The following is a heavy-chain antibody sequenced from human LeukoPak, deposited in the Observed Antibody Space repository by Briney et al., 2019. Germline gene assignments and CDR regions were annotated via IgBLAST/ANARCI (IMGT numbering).Heavy chain of an antibody. V-gene: IGHV1-8*01. Sequence: GASVKVSCKASGYTFTSYDINWVRQATGQGLEWMGWMNPNSGNTGYAQKLQGRVTMTTDTSTSTAYMELRSLRSDDTAVYYCARAEGSYYPNDAFDIWGQGTMVAVSS. CDR3: ARAEGSYYPNDAFDI. D-gene: IGHD1-26*01. J-gene: IGHJ3*02. CDR1: GYTFTSYD. CDR2: MNPNSGNT.